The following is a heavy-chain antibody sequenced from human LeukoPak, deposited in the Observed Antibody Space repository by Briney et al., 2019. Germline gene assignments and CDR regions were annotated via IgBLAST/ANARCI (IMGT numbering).Heavy chain of an antibody. V-gene: IGHV4-31*03. CDR3: ARTPSSGWLNYFDY. CDR1: GGSISSGGYY. Sequence: SETLSLTCTVSGGSISSGGYYWSWIRQHPGKGLEWIGYIYYSGSTYYNPSLKSRVTISVDTPKNQFSLKLSSVTAADTAVYYCARTPSSGWLNYFDYWGQGTLVTVSS. J-gene: IGHJ4*02. D-gene: IGHD6-19*01. CDR2: IYYSGST.